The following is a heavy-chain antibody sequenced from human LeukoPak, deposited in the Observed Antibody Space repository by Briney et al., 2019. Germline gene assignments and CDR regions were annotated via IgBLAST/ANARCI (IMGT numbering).Heavy chain of an antibody. V-gene: IGHV3-15*01. CDR3: TTDWRYYYDSSRNY. CDR2: IKSKTDGGTT. Sequence: GGSLRLSCAASGFTFSNAWMSWVRQAPGKGLEWVGRIKSKTDGGTTDYAAPVKGRFTISIDDSKNTLYLQMNSLKTEDTAVYYCTTDWRYYYDSSRNYWGQGTLVTVSS. CDR1: GFTFSNAW. D-gene: IGHD3-22*01. J-gene: IGHJ4*02.